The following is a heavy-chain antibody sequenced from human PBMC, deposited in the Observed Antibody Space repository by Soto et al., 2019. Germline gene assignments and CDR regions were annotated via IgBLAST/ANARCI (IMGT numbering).Heavy chain of an antibody. V-gene: IGHV3-30*18. J-gene: IGHJ6*02. CDR3: AKDPGSGSYYYYGMDV. CDR2: ISYDGSNK. CDR1: GFTFSSYG. Sequence: WGSLRLSCAASGFTFSSYGMHWVRQAPGKGLEWVAVISYDGSNKYYADSVKGRFTISRDNSKNTLYLQMNSLRAEDTAVYYCAKDPGSGSYYYYGMDVWGQGTTVTVSS. D-gene: IGHD3-10*01.